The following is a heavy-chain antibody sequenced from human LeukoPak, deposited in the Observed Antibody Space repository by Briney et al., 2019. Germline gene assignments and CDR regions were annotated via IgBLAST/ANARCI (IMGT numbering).Heavy chain of an antibody. D-gene: IGHD3-16*01. CDR1: GLSFSSNW. V-gene: IGHV3-74*01. Sequence: QPGESLTLSCAAYGLSFSSNWMHWLRQAPGKGLLWVSRINSDASSTSYADSVKGRFTISRDNAKSTLYLQMYSLSAEDTAVYCCARGLGVWGQGTLVTVSS. CDR3: ARGLGV. J-gene: IGHJ4*02. CDR2: INSDASST.